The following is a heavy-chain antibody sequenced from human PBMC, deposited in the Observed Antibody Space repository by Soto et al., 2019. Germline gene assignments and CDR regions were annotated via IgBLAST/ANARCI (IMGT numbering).Heavy chain of an antibody. D-gene: IGHD6-19*01. J-gene: IGHJ4*02. CDR3: GRDPPASYSSGWPGGYFDY. CDR1: GFTFSSYA. Sequence: GGSLRLSCAASGFTFSSYAMHWVRQAPGKGLEWVAVISYDGSNKYYADSVKGRFTISRDNSKNTLYLQMNSLRAEDTAVYYCGRDPPASYSSGWPGGYFDYWGQGTLVTVSS. CDR2: ISYDGSNK. V-gene: IGHV3-30-3*01.